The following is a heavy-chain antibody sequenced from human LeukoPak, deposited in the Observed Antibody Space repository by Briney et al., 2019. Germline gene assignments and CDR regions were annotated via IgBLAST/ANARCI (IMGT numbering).Heavy chain of an antibody. Sequence: GGSLRLSCAASGFTVKDFWMAWVRQAPGRGPEWVANINQDGGTTYYVASVKGRFTISRDNAKNSLSLQMSSLRAEDTAVYYCTKDRQGPHQYHMDVWGKGTTVTVSS. CDR1: GFTVKDFW. CDR2: INQDGGTT. J-gene: IGHJ6*03. V-gene: IGHV3-7*01. CDR3: TKDRQGPHQYHMDV.